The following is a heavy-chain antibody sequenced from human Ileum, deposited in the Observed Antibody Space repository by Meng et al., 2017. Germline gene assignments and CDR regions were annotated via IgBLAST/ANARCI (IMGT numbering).Heavy chain of an antibody. J-gene: IGHJ3*02. D-gene: IGHD3-22*01. CDR1: GGSISSYY. V-gene: IGHV4-59*01. CDR3: ARKTYYYDSSGITDAFDI. CDR2: IYYSGST. Sequence: SETLSLTCTVSGGSISSYYWSWIRQPPGKGLEWIGYIYYSGSTNYNPSLKSRVTISVDTSKNQFSLKLSSVTAADTAVYYCARKTYYYDSSGITDAFDIWGQGTMV.